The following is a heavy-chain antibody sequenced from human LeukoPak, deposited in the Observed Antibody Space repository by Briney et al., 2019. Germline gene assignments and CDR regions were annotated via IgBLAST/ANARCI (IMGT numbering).Heavy chain of an antibody. CDR3: ARHGIGIVVVPAAIVGESDY. V-gene: IGHV4-38-2*01. CDR2: IYHSGST. CDR1: GYSFSSGYY. J-gene: IGHJ4*02. D-gene: IGHD2-2*01. Sequence: PSETLSLTCAVSGYSFSSGYYWGWIRQPPGKGLEWIGSIYHSGSTYYNPSLKSRVTISVDTSKNQFSLNLSSVTAADAGVYYCARHGIGIVVVPAAIVGESDYWGQGTLVTVSS.